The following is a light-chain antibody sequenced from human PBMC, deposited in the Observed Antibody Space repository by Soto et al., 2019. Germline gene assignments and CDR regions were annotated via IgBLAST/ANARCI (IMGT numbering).Light chain of an antibody. J-gene: IGKJ1*01. Sequence: EIVFTQSPGTLSLYPGERATLSCRASQSVSSSYLAWYQQKPGKAPRLLIYGASSRATGIPDRFSGSGSGTDFTLTISRLEPEDFAVYYCQHYGSSWTFGQGTQVDIK. CDR1: QSVSSSY. V-gene: IGKV3-20*01. CDR2: GAS. CDR3: QHYGSSWT.